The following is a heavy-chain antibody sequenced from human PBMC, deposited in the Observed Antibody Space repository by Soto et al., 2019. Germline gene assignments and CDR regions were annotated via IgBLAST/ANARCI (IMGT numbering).Heavy chain of an antibody. J-gene: IGHJ5*02. V-gene: IGHV1-69*01. D-gene: IGHD3-22*01. CDR3: ARRDYSHNWFDP. Sequence: QVRLVQSGAEVRKPGSSVKVSCKASGGTFSSDGITWLRQAPGQGLEWMGGIIPMFGSPHYSENFEGRIKISADESTSTVYMEVRSLESEDTAVYYCARRDYSHNWFDPWGQGTQVTFSS. CDR1: GGTFSSDG. CDR2: IIPMFGSP.